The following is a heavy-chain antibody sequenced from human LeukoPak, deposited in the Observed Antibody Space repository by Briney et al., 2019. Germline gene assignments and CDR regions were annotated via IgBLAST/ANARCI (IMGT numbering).Heavy chain of an antibody. V-gene: IGHV3-9*01. CDR3: TKSRHYDFWTTYPDS. CDR2: INWNSGTI. D-gene: IGHD3-3*01. J-gene: IGHJ5*01. Sequence: PGGSLRLSCVGSGFTFDDYGMSWVRHAPGKGLEWVSGINWNSGTIGYADSVTGRFTISRDNAKKSLYLEMNSLRRDDTAFYYCTKSRHYDFWTTYPDSWGQGTLVTVSS. CDR1: GFTFDDYG.